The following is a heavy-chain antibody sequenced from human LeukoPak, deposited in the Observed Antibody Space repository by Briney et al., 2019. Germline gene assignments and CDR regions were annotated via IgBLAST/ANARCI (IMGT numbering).Heavy chain of an antibody. CDR1: GYSFTSYW. V-gene: IGHV5-51*01. D-gene: IGHD3-10*01. J-gene: IGHJ4*02. Sequence: GESLKISCKGSGYSFTSYWIGWVRQMPGKGLEWMGIIYPGDSDTRYSPSFQGQVTISADKSISTAYLQWSSLKASDTAMYYCAGAPYYYGSGSLGAHDYWGQGTLVTVSS. CDR3: AGAPYYYGSGSLGAHDY. CDR2: IYPGDSDT.